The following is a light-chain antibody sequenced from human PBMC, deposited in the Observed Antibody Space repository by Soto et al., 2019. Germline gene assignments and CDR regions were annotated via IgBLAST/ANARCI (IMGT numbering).Light chain of an antibody. V-gene: IGKV3-20*01. CDR3: QFFGSSRYT. CDR2: GAS. Sequence: EIVLTQSPGTLSLSPGERATLACRASQSISSSYLAWYQQKPGQAPRLLFYGASSRATGIPDSFSGSGSGTDFTLTISRLEPEDFAVYYCQFFGSSRYTFGQGTKLEIK. J-gene: IGKJ2*01. CDR1: QSISSSY.